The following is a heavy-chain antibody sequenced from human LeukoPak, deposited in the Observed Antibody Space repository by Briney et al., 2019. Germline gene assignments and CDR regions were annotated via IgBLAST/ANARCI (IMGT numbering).Heavy chain of an antibody. CDR2: ISAYNGDT. CDR3: ARDQNDSSGNDGFDI. CDR1: GHTFTTYG. J-gene: IGHJ3*02. V-gene: IGHV1-18*01. D-gene: IGHD3-22*01. Sequence: ASEKVSCKASGHTFTTYGISWVRQAPGQGLEWMGWISAYNGDTNYAQKVQGRVTMTTDTSTSTVYMELRSLRSDDTAVYYCARDQNDSSGNDGFDIRGQGTMVTVSS.